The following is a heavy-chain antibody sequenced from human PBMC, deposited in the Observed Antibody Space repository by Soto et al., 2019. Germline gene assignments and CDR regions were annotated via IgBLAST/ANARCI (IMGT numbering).Heavy chain of an antibody. Sequence: PGGSLRLSCAASGFTMSSYWMSWVRQAPGKGPQWVANIKQDGSEKYYVDSVKGRFTISRDNAKNSLYLQMNSLRTEDTAVYYCARVAIPIAHNDYWGQGTLVTVSS. J-gene: IGHJ4*02. CDR2: IKQDGSEK. CDR1: GFTMSSYW. D-gene: IGHD6-13*01. V-gene: IGHV3-7*03. CDR3: ARVAIPIAHNDY.